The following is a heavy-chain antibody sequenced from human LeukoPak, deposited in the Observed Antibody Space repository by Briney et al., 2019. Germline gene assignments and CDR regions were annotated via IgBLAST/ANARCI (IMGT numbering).Heavy chain of an antibody. D-gene: IGHD1-20*01. CDR3: ARALRARITGTTASVYGMDV. Sequence: PSEALSLTCTVPGGSISSYYWSWIRQPPGKGLEWIGYIYYSGSTNYNPSLKSRVTISVDTSKNQFSLKLSSVTAADTAVYYCARALRARITGTTASVYGMDVWGQGTTVTVSS. CDR2: IYYSGST. V-gene: IGHV4-59*01. CDR1: GGSISSYY. J-gene: IGHJ6*02.